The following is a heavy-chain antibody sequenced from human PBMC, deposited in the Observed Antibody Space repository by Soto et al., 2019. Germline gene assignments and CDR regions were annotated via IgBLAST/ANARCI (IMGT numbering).Heavy chain of an antibody. CDR2: ISGSGGST. CDR1: GFTFSSYA. D-gene: IGHD3-10*01. CDR3: AKVKAWFGRLNYYGMDV. V-gene: IGHV3-23*01. Sequence: QSGGSLRLSCAASGFTFSSYAMSWVRQAPGKGLEWVSAISGSGGSTYYADSVKGRFTISRDNSKNTLYLQMNSLRAEDTAVYYCAKVKAWFGRLNYYGMDVWGQGTTVTVSS. J-gene: IGHJ6*02.